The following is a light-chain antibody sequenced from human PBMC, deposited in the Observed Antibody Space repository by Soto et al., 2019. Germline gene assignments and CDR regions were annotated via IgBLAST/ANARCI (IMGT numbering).Light chain of an antibody. J-gene: IGLJ1*01. Sequence: QSALTQPASVSGSPGQSITISCTGTSSDVGGSNYVSWYQQHPGKAPKLIIFDVSHRPSGFSNRFSGSKSGNTASLTISGLQAEDEADYYYNSYTSSSTYVFGSGTKVTVL. CDR1: SSDVGGSNY. CDR3: NSYTSSSTYV. CDR2: DVS. V-gene: IGLV2-14*03.